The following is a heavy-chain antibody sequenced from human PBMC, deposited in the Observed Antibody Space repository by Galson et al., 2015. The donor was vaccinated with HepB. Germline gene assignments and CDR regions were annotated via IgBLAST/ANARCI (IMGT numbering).Heavy chain of an antibody. CDR2: FDPEDGET. Sequence: SVKVSCKVSGYTLTELSMHWVRQAPGKGLEWMGGFDPEDGETIYAQKFQGRVTMTEDTSTDTAYMELSSLRSEDTAVYYCATSQRLIAAATYYFDYWGQGTLVTVSS. CDR3: ATSQRLIAAATYYFDY. D-gene: IGHD6-13*01. V-gene: IGHV1-24*01. J-gene: IGHJ4*02. CDR1: GYTLTELS.